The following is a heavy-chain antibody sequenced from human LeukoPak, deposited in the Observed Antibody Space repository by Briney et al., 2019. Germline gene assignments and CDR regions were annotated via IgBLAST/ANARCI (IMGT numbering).Heavy chain of an antibody. V-gene: IGHV4-4*07. D-gene: IGHD5-12*01. CDR1: MQSLTTYY. J-gene: IGHJ3*02. CDR2: IYTSGST. CDR3: ARDLGLPGAFDI. Sequence: SETLSLTCSVSMQSLTTYYWTWFRQPAGKGLEWIGRIYTSGSTNYNPSLKSRVTMSVDTSKNQFSLKLSSVTAADTAVYYCARDLGLPGAFDIWGQGTMVTVSS.